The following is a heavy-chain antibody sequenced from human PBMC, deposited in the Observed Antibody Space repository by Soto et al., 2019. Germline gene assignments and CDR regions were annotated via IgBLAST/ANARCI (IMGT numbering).Heavy chain of an antibody. CDR3: ARDINWNVDS. Sequence: QVHLVQSGTEVKKPGASVKVSCKTSGYTFSNYGISWVRQAPGQGLEWVGWVNVNDGRTNYAQNLQDRVTVSTDTSTRTVFMELRSLRSDDTAVYYCARDINWNVDSWGQGTLVTVSS. J-gene: IGHJ4*02. V-gene: IGHV1-18*01. D-gene: IGHD1-1*01. CDR1: GYTFSNYG. CDR2: VNVNDGRT.